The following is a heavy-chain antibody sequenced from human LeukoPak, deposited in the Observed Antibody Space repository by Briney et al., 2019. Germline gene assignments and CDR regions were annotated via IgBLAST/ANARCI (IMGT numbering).Heavy chain of an antibody. J-gene: IGHJ4*02. Sequence: SETLSLTCTVFGGSISSYYWSWIRQPPGKGLEWIGYIYYSGSTNYNPSLKSRVTISVDTSKNQFSLKLSSVTAADTAVYYCASGYSSGWYGHRYYFDYWGQGTLLTVSS. CDR1: GGSISSYY. CDR2: IYYSGST. CDR3: ASGYSSGWYGHRYYFDY. D-gene: IGHD6-19*01. V-gene: IGHV4-59*01.